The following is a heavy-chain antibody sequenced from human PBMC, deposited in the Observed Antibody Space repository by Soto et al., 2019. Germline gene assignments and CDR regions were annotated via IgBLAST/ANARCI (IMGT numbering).Heavy chain of an antibody. V-gene: IGHV4-34*01. CDR1: GGSECGSH. J-gene: IGHJ3*02. CDR2: INHSGST. D-gene: IGHD3-10*01. CDR3: ARGKLRGPAFGI. Sequence: GGSECGSHWSPIRQPPGKGLEWIGEINHSGSTNYNPSLKSRVTISVDTSKNQFSLKLSSVTAADTAVYYCARGKLRGPAFGIWGQGTMVTVSS.